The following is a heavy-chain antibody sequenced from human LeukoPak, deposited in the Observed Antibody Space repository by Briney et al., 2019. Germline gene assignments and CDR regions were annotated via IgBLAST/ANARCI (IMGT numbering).Heavy chain of an antibody. J-gene: IGHJ4*02. CDR3: AKEEGTYYDILTGYGVDY. CDR1: GFTFSSYG. V-gene: IGHV3-30*18. D-gene: IGHD3-9*01. Sequence: GGSLRLSCAASGFTFSSYGMHWVRQAPGKGLEWVAVIPYDGSNKYYADSVKGRFTISRDNSKNTLYLQMNSLRAEGTAVYYCAKEEGTYYDILTGYGVDYWGQGTLVTVSS. CDR2: IPYDGSNK.